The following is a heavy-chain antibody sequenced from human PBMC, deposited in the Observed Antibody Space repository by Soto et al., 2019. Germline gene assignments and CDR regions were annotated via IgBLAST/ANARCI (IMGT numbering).Heavy chain of an antibody. J-gene: IGHJ4*02. D-gene: IGHD2-2*01. Sequence: GASVKVSCKASGYTFTGYYMHWVRPAPGQGLEWMGWINPNSGGTNYAQKLQGRVTMTRDTSSSTAYMELSRLRSDDTALYYCAENFAHSSSWHTIDFWGPGTLVTVSS. CDR2: INPNSGGT. CDR1: GYTFTGYY. CDR3: AENFAHSSSWHTIDF. V-gene: IGHV1-2*02.